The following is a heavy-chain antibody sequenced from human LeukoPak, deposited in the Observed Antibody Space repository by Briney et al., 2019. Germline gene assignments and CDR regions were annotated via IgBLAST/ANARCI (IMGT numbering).Heavy chain of an antibody. J-gene: IGHJ3*02. CDR1: GYTFTSYG. V-gene: IGHV1-18*01. D-gene: IGHD3-22*01. CDR3: ARDQPYYYDSSGYSGSDAFDI. CDR2: ISAYNGNT. Sequence: ASVKVSCKASGYTFTSYGISWVRQAPGQGLEWMGWISAYNGNTNYAQKLQGRVTMTTDTSTSTAYMELRSLRSDDTAVYYCARDQPYYYDSSGYSGSDAFDIWGQGTMVTVSS.